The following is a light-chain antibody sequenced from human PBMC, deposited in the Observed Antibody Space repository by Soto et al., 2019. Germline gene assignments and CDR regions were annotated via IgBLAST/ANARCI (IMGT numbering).Light chain of an antibody. CDR1: QSISTY. Sequence: DIQMTQSPSSLSASVGDRVTITFRASQSISTYLNWYQQKPGPVPNLLIDAASTLQSGVPSRFTGSGSGTDFTLTSTGLQPEDFATYYCQNYNSAPWTFGRGTKVDIK. J-gene: IGKJ1*01. CDR2: AAS. CDR3: QNYNSAPWT. V-gene: IGKV1-27*01.